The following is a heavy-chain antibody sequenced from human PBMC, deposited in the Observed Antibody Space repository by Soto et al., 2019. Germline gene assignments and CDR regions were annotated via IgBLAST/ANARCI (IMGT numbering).Heavy chain of an antibody. CDR1: GGTFSSYT. V-gene: IGHV1-69*02. CDR2: IIPILGIA. Sequence: QVQLVQSGAEVKKPGSSVKVSCKASGGTFSSYTISWVRQAPGQGLEWMGRIIPILGIANYAQKFQGRVTITADKATSTAYMELSSLRSEDTAVYYCAITTIAARSGYYYYDYMDVWGKCTTVTVSS. D-gene: IGHD6-6*01. J-gene: IGHJ6*03. CDR3: AITTIAARSGYYYYDYMDV.